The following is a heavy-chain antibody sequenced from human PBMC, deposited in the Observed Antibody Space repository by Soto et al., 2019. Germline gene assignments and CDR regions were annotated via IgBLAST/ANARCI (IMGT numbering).Heavy chain of an antibody. J-gene: IGHJ4*02. CDR3: ARVRPGVVEAAYFAY. D-gene: IGHD2-15*01. Sequence: PSETLSLTCTVSGGSIISYYWGWIRQHPGKGLEWIGYIYYSGSTNYNPSLKSRVTISVDTSKNQFSLKLSSVTAADTAVYYCARVRPGVVEAAYFAYWGQGTLVTVSS. V-gene: IGHV4-59*01. CDR2: IYYSGST. CDR1: GGSIISYY.